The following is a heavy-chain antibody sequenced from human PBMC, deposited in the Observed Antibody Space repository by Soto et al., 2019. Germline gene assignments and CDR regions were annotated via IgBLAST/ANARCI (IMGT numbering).Heavy chain of an antibody. CDR1: GYTFTSYT. D-gene: IGHD5-18*01. J-gene: IGHJ5*02. V-gene: IGHV1-3*01. CDR2: INSGNGNT. CDR3: ARVGYSYGSANWFDP. Sequence: ASVKVSCKASGYTFTSYTMHWVRQAPGQRLEWMGWINSGNGNTKYLQNFQGRVTITRDTSASTAYMELSSLRSEDTAVYYCARVGYSYGSANWFDPWGQGTLVTVSS.